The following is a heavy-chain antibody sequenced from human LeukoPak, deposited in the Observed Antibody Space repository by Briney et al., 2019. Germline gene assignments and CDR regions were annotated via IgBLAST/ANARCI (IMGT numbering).Heavy chain of an antibody. Sequence: ASVKVSCKASGYTFTSYYMHWVRQAPGQGLEWMGIINPSGGSTSYAQKFQGRVTMTRDTSTSTVYMELSSLRSEDTAVHYCARVGYCSGGSCYSNAFDIWGQGTMVTVSS. CDR3: ARVGYCSGGSCYSNAFDI. V-gene: IGHV1-46*01. D-gene: IGHD2-15*01. J-gene: IGHJ3*02. CDR1: GYTFTSYY. CDR2: INPSGGST.